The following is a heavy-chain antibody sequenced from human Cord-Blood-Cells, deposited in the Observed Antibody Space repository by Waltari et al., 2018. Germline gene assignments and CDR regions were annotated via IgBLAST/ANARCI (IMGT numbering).Heavy chain of an antibody. Sequence: QITLKESGPTLVKPTQTLPLTCTFSGFSLRTSGVGVGWIRQPPGKALEWLVLIYWKDDKRYSPSLKSRLTITKDTSKNQVVRTMTNRDPVDTATYYCAHRPDYFDYWGQGTLVTVSS. CDR3: AHRPDYFDY. CDR2: IYWKDDK. J-gene: IGHJ4*02. V-gene: IGHV2-5*01. CDR1: GFSLRTSGVG.